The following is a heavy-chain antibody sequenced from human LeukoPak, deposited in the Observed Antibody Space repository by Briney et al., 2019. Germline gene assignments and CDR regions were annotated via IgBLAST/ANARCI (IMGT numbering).Heavy chain of an antibody. V-gene: IGHV3-48*02. CDR1: GFTLRTYS. CDR3: AREAGAGNDY. CDR2: ISSSSSNI. Sequence: GGSLRLSCAASGFTLRTYSMNWVRQAPGKGLEWVSYISSSSSNIYYADSVKGRFTVSRDNAKNSLYLQMNSLRDEDTAVYCCAREAGAGNDYWGQGTLVTVSS. J-gene: IGHJ4*02. D-gene: IGHD1-26*01.